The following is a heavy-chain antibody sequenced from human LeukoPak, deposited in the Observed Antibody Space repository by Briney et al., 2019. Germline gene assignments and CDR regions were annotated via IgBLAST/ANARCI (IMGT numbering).Heavy chain of an antibody. CDR2: ICPGDSDT. CDR1: GSPFTSYW. D-gene: IGHD3-10*01. Sequence: GESLHISCQGSGSPFTSYWIGWVRQLPGKGLEWMGIICPGDSDTRYSPSFQGQVTISADKSISTAYLQWSSLKASDTAMYYCARHQYGSGGNTVGGIDYWGQGTLVTVS. CDR3: ARHQYGSGGNTVGGIDY. V-gene: IGHV5-51*01. J-gene: IGHJ4*02.